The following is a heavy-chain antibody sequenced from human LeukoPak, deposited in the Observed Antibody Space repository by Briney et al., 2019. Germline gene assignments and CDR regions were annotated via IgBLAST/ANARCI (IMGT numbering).Heavy chain of an antibody. D-gene: IGHD1-26*01. Sequence: PSETLSLTCGVSGGSIRSTNWWSWVRQPPGQGLAWIGEISLSGQTNFNPSLNGRVTMSLDESRNQLSLTLTSVTAADTAIYYCSRESGAFCPFGYWGQGTLLIVPP. CDR3: SRESGAFCPFGY. CDR2: ISLSGQT. J-gene: IGHJ4*02. V-gene: IGHV4/OR15-8*02. CDR1: GGSIRSTNW.